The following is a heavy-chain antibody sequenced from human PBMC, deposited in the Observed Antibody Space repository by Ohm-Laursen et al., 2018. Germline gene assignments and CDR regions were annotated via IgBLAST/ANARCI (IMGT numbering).Heavy chain of an antibody. D-gene: IGHD6-19*01. V-gene: IGHV4-39*01. CDR3: ARHPSIAVAGPFDQ. CDR1: GGSISSGSYY. J-gene: IGHJ4*02. CDR2: IYYSGST. Sequence: PSQTLSLTCTVSGGSISSGSYYWGWIRQPPGKGLEWIVSIYYSGSTYYNPSLKSRVTISVDTSKNQFSLKVNSVTAADTAVYYCARHPSIAVAGPFDQWGQGTLVTVSS.